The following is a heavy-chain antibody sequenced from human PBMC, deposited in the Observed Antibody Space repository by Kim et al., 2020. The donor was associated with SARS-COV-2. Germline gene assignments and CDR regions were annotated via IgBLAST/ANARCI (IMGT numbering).Heavy chain of an antibody. D-gene: IGHD3-22*01. CDR1: GGSIRSHN. V-gene: IGHV4-59*11. CDR2: VHWSGRT. J-gene: IGHJ2*01. CDR3: ASADYYDSKKFDL. Sequence: SETLSLTCSVPGGSIRSHNWSWVRQPPGKGLEWIGYVHWSGRTNYNPSLKSGVTISVDTSKNQVSLKLSSLTAADTAVYYCASADYYDSKKFDLWGRGTLVTVSS.